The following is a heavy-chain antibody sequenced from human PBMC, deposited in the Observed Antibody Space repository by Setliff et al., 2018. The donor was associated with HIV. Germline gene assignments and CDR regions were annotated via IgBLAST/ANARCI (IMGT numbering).Heavy chain of an antibody. D-gene: IGHD5-18*01. CDR1: GFTFDDYA. V-gene: IGHV3-9*01. Sequence: GGSLRLSCAASGFTFDDYAMHWVRQVPGKGLEWVSSISWNSGIIDYADSVKGRFTISRDNAKNSLFLQMNSLGDEDTAFYYCAKEGGSYGSDYFYFYMDVWGKGTTVTVSS. CDR2: ISWNSGII. CDR3: AKEGGSYGSDYFYFYMDV. J-gene: IGHJ6*03.